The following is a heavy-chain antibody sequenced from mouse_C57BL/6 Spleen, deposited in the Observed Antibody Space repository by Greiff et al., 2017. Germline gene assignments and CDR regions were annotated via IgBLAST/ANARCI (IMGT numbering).Heavy chain of an antibody. CDR2: IDPANGNT. CDR3: AGAQATSVEY. J-gene: IGHJ2*01. D-gene: IGHD3-2*02. Sequence: EVQLQQSVAELVRPGASVKLSCTASGFNFKNSYMHWVQQRPEQGLEWIGRIDPANGNTKSAPKFQGKATITTDTSSTTAYLQLSSLTSEDTAIYYCAGAQATSVEYWGQGTTLTVAS. V-gene: IGHV14-3*01. CDR1: GFNFKNSY.